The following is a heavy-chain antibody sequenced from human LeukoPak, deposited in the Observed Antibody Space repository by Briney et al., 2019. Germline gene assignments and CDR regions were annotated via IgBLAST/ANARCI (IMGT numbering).Heavy chain of an antibody. J-gene: IGHJ4*02. Sequence: ASVKVSCKASGGTFSSYAISWVRQAPGQGLEWMGGIIPIFGTANYAQKFQGRVTITADKSTSTAYMELSSLRSEDTAVYYCARWNSGYDYYFDYWGQGTLVTVSS. CDR3: ARWNSGYDYYFDY. CDR2: IIPIFGTA. D-gene: IGHD5-12*01. V-gene: IGHV1-69*06. CDR1: GGTFSSYA.